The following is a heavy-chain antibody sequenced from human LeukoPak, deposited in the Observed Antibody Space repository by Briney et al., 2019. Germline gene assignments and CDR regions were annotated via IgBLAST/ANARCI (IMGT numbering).Heavy chain of an antibody. D-gene: IGHD3-22*01. Sequence: PSETLSLTCAVSGYSISSAYYWGWIRQPPGKGLEWIGSIYHSGSTYYNPSLKSRITISLDTSKNQFSLKLGSVTAADTAVYYCARIVVVIRGSLYYFDYWGQGTLVTVSS. CDR2: IYHSGST. V-gene: IGHV4-38-2*01. CDR1: GYSISSAYY. CDR3: ARIVVVIRGSLYYFDY. J-gene: IGHJ4*02.